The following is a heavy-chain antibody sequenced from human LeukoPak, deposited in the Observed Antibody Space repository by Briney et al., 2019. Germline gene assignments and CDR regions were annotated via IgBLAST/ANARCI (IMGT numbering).Heavy chain of an antibody. D-gene: IGHD4-17*01. CDR2: MNPNSGNT. V-gene: IGHV1-8*01. Sequence: ASVKVSCKASGYTFTSYDINWVRQATGQGLEWMGWMNPNSGNTGYAQKFQGRVTMTRNTSISTAYMELSSLRSEDTAVYYCARGRTTVTPEDAFDIWGQRTMVTVSS. J-gene: IGHJ3*02. CDR1: GYTFTSYD. CDR3: ARGRTTVTPEDAFDI.